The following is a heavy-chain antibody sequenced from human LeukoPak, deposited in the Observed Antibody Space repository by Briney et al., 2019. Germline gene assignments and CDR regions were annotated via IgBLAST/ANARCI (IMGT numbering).Heavy chain of an antibody. V-gene: IGHV1-2*02. CDR1: GHTFTGYY. D-gene: IGHD1-26*01. Sequence: ASVKVSCKASGHTFTGYYMYWVRQAPGQGLECMGWINPNSGDTNYAQKFQGSVTMTRDTSISTAYMELSRLRSDDTAVYYCARGRGSYSFDYWGQGTLVTVSS. CDR3: ARGRGSYSFDY. CDR2: INPNSGDT. J-gene: IGHJ4*02.